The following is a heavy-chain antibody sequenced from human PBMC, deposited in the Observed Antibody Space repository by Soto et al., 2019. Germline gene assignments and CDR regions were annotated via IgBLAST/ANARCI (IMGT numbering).Heavy chain of an antibody. CDR1: GYTFTKYV. CDR2: IDAGNGNT. D-gene: IGHD6-19*01. Sequence: ASVKVSCKASGYTFTKYVMHWVRQAPGQRLEWMGWIDAGNGNTVYLQKFQGRVTITRDTSASTAYMELSSLRSEDTAVYYCARDNRGWSDLWGQGTLVTVSS. J-gene: IGHJ4*02. V-gene: IGHV1-3*01. CDR3: ARDNRGWSDL.